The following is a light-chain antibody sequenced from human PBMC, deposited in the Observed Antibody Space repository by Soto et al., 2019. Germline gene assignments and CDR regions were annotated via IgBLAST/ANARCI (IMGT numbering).Light chain of an antibody. Sequence: EIVLTQSPGTLSLSPGERGTLSCRASQSVSNRYLAWYQQKPGQAPRLLIYDATTRATGIPDRFSGSGSGKDFSVSIRCLQPEDFATYYFVKDYACPRTVGQGTKVDIK. J-gene: IGKJ1*01. CDR2: DAT. V-gene: IGKV3-20*01. CDR1: QSVSNRY. CDR3: VKDYACPRT.